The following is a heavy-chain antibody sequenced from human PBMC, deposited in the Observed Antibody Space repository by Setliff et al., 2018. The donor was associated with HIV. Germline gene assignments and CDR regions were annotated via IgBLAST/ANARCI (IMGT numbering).Heavy chain of an antibody. CDR3: AYSGRQLRGPYFDF. CDR2: IYWNNNK. V-gene: IGHV2-5*01. CDR1: GLSLSTSGVG. Sequence: GSGPTLVNPTPTLTLTCTFSGLSLSTSGVGVGWIRQSPGKALEWLAFIYWNNNKHYSTSLKSRLTVTKDTSKNRVVFTMTNMDPVDTATYYCAYSGRQLRGPYFDFWGQGTPVTVPQ. J-gene: IGHJ4*02. D-gene: IGHD1-1*01.